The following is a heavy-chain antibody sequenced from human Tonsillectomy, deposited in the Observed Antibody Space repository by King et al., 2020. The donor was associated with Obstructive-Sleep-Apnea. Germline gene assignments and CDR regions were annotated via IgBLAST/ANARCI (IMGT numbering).Heavy chain of an antibody. D-gene: IGHD3-3*01. CDR1: GYTFTSYG. CDR2: ISAYNGNT. J-gene: IGHJ4*02. V-gene: IGHV1-18*04. Sequence: VQLVESGAEVKKPGASVKVSCKASGYTFTSYGINWGRQAPGQGLEWMGWISAYNGNTNHAQKLQGSVTMTTDTSTSTDYMELGSLRSDDTAVYYCARGASEGFLEWLSLGYFDYWGQGTLVTVSS. CDR3: ARGASEGFLEWLSLGYFDY.